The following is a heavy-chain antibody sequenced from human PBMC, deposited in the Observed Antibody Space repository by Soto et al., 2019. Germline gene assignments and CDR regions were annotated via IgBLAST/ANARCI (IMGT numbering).Heavy chain of an antibody. CDR3: GGGQYYFDY. CDR2: ISYDGSEK. V-gene: IGHV3-30*03. Sequence: QVQLVESGGGVVQPGRSLRLSCAASGFPFTSYGMHWVREGPDKGLEWVAIISYDGSEKYYADSVKGRFTISRDHSKNTLYLQMNSLGPEDTALYYCGGGQYYFDYRGQGTLVIVSS. D-gene: IGHD3-10*01. CDR1: GFPFTSYG. J-gene: IGHJ4*02.